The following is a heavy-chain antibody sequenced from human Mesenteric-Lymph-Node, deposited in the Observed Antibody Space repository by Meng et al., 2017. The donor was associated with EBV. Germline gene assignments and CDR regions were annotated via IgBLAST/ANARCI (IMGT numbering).Heavy chain of an antibody. Sequence: QVRLVQLGSEVKKPGASVKVSCKASGYTFTTYDINWVRQATGQGLEWMGWMNPNIGNTGYAQKFQGRVSMTRDTSISTAYMELSSLKSEDTAVYYCARGVEGSGRDWYYWGQGTLVTVSS. D-gene: IGHD3-10*01. CDR3: ARGVEGSGRDWYY. CDR1: GYTFTTYD. CDR2: MNPNIGNT. J-gene: IGHJ4*02. V-gene: IGHV1-8*01.